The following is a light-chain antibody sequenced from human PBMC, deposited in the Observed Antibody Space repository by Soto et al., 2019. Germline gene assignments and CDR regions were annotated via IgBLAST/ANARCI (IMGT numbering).Light chain of an antibody. J-gene: IGKJ1*01. CDR2: GAS. Sequence: EIVLTQSPATLSVSTGERVTVSCRASQSVDINLAWYQQKPGQAPRLLIYGASTRATDMPGRFSGRGSGTEFTLTINSLQSEHFAVYYCQQYRNWPRTFGQGTKVDIK. CDR3: QQYRNWPRT. CDR1: QSVDIN. V-gene: IGKV3-15*01.